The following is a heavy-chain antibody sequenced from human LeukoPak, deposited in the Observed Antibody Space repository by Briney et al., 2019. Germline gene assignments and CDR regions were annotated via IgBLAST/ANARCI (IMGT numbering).Heavy chain of an antibody. V-gene: IGHV3-23*01. CDR3: ARGEEPTVGTT. J-gene: IGHJ1*01. D-gene: IGHD1-1*01. Sequence: GGSLRLSCAGSGFTFSDYVMSWVRQAPGKGLEWVSASGTGGRTYYAASVKGRYTISRDNSKKMVSLQMDGLRAEDTAVYYCARGEEPTVGTTWGQGNLVIVSS. CDR2: SGTGGRT. CDR1: GFTFSDYV.